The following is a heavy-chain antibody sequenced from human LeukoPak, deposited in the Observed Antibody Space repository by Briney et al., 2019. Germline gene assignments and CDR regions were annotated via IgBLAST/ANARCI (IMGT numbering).Heavy chain of an antibody. CDR3: ARDVLLLVGATTLDY. CDR2: INPSGGST. D-gene: IGHD1-26*01. CDR1: GYTFTGYY. V-gene: IGHV1-46*01. J-gene: IGHJ4*02. Sequence: ASVKVSCKASGYTFTGYYMHWVRQAPGQGLEWMGIINPSGGSTSYAQKFQGRVTMTRDMSTSTVYMELSSLRSEDTAVYYCARDVLLLVGATTLDYWGQGTLVTVSS.